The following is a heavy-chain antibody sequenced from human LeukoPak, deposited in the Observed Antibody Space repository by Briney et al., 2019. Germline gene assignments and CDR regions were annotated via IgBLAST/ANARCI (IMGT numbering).Heavy chain of an antibody. Sequence: SETLSLTCTVSGGSISIYYWSWIRQPPGKGLGWIGYIYYSGSTNYDPSLKSRVTISVDTSKNQFSLKLSSVTAADTAVYYCARRDITMIDYAFDIWGQGTMVTVSS. D-gene: IGHD3-22*01. CDR1: GGSISIYY. J-gene: IGHJ3*02. CDR3: ARRDITMIDYAFDI. CDR2: IYYSGST. V-gene: IGHV4-59*08.